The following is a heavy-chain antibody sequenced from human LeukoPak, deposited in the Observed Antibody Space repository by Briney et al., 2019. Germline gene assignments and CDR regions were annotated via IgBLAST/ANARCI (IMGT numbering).Heavy chain of an antibody. V-gene: IGHV3-23*01. CDR1: GFTFDTYA. CDR3: AKRRLPEGSGISNWFDS. D-gene: IGHD1-14*01. J-gene: IGHJ5*01. Sequence: GGSLRLSCAASGFTFDTYALSWARRAPGKGLEWVSAISGSGTNTYYADSVKGRFTISRDNSKGTVFLQMNSLRAEDTALYYCAKRRLPEGSGISNWFDSWGQGTLVTVSS. CDR2: ISGSGTNT.